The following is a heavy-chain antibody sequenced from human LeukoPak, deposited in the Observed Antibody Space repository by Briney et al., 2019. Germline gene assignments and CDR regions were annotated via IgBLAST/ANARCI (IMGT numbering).Heavy chain of an antibody. Sequence: GGSLRLSCAASGFSFNSYPMHWVRKAPGKGLERVAVISNDGNNKYYADSVKGRFTISRDNSNNTLSLQMNGLRVEDTAVYYCARPDDSESFYRANHYWGRGTLVTVS. CDR1: GFSFNSYP. CDR3: ARPDDSESFYRANHY. V-gene: IGHV3-30*04. J-gene: IGHJ4*02. D-gene: IGHD3-10*01. CDR2: ISNDGNNK.